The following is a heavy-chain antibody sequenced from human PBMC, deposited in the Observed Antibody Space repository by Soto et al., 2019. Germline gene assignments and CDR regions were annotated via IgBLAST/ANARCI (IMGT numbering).Heavy chain of an antibody. CDR1: GGSIGNYY. J-gene: IGHJ3*02. CDR3: AKNLYGYYVNPDI. D-gene: IGHD3-3*01. Sequence: PSETLSLTCTVSGGSIGNYYWSWIRQPPGKGLEWIGYIHYSGRTWYNPSPNSQVTISVDKSRNQFSLKLSSVAAADTAVYFCAKNLYGYYVNPDIWGQGTMVTVSS. CDR2: IHYSGRT. V-gene: IGHV4-59*01.